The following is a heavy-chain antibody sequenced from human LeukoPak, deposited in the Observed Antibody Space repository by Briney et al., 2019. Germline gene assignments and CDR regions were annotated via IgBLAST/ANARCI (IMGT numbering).Heavy chain of an antibody. D-gene: IGHD2-2*01. CDR3: AGRIAVPAGNYFDY. V-gene: IGHV4-59*01. Sequence: SETLSLXCTVSGGSISSYYWNWIRQPPGKELEWIGYMYYSGNTNYNPSLKSRVTMSVDTSKNQFSLKLSSVTAADTAMYYVAGRIAVPAGNYFDYWGQGTLVTVSS. CDR2: MYYSGNT. CDR1: GGSISSYY. J-gene: IGHJ4*02.